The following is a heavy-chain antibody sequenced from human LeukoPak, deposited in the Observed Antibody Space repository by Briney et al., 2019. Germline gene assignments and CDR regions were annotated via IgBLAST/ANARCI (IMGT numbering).Heavy chain of an antibody. Sequence: ASVKVSYKASGYTFTSYGISWVRQAPGQGLEWMGWISAYNGNTNYAQKLQGRVTMTTDTSTSTAYMELRSLRSDDTAVYYCARDDYVWGSYRYWDYWGQGTLVTVSS. CDR3: ARDDYVWGSYRYWDY. V-gene: IGHV1-18*04. J-gene: IGHJ4*02. CDR2: ISAYNGNT. CDR1: GYTFTSYG. D-gene: IGHD3-16*02.